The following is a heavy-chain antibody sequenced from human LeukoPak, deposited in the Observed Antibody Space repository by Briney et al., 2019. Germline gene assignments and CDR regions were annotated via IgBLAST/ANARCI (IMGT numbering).Heavy chain of an antibody. J-gene: IGHJ4*02. CDR1: GGTFSSYA. D-gene: IGHD2-21*01. V-gene: IGHV1-69*13. CDR3: ARVAGDMWGCDY. CDR2: IIPIFGTA. Sequence: ASVKVSCKASGGTFSSYAISWVRQAPGQGLEWMGGIIPIFGTANYAQKFQGRVTITADESTSTAYMELSSLRSEDTAVYYCARVAGDMWGCDYWGQGTLVTVSS.